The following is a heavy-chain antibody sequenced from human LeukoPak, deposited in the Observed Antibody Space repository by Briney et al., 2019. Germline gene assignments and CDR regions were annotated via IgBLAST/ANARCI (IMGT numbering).Heavy chain of an antibody. Sequence: SETLSLTCAVYGGSFSGYYWSWIRQPPGKGLEWIGEINHSGSTNYNPSLKSRVTISVDTSKNQFSLKLSSVTAADTAVYYCARGIQEQWLGFYFDYWGQGTLVTVSS. D-gene: IGHD6-19*01. CDR3: ARGIQEQWLGFYFDY. V-gene: IGHV4-34*01. CDR1: GGSFSGYY. CDR2: INHSGST. J-gene: IGHJ4*02.